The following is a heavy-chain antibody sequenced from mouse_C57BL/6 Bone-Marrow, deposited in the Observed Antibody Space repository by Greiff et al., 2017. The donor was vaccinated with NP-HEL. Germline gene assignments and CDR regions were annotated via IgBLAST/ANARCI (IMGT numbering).Heavy chain of an antibody. CDR1: GFPITSGYY. D-gene: IGHD2-3*01. CDR2: ITHSGET. Sequence: VKLMESGPGLVKPSQSLFLTCSITGFPITSGYYWIWIRQSPGKPLEWMGYITHSGETFYNPSLQSPISITRETSKNQFFLHLNSVTTEDTAMYYCAGDYDGYWYFDVWGTGTTVTVSS. CDR3: AGDYDGYWYFDV. J-gene: IGHJ1*03. V-gene: IGHV12-3*01.